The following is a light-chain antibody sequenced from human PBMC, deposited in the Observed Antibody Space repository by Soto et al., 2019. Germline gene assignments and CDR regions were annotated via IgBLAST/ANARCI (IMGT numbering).Light chain of an antibody. Sequence: QSALTQPASVSGSPGQSITISCTGTSSDVDIYNYVSWYQQHPGKAPKLMIYEVSNRPSGVSNRFSGSKSGNTASLTISGLQAEDESDYYCSSYTSSSTGVFGGGTKLTVL. CDR1: SSDVDIYNY. CDR2: EVS. J-gene: IGLJ3*02. V-gene: IGLV2-14*01. CDR3: SSYTSSSTGV.